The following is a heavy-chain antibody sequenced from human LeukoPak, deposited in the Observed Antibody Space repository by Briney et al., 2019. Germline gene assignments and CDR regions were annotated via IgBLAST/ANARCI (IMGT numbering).Heavy chain of an antibody. J-gene: IGHJ6*03. CDR1: GYTFTGYY. V-gene: IGHV1-2*02. D-gene: IGHD4-17*01. CDR3: ARATTVTTEGYYYYYMDV. CDR2: INPNSGGT. Sequence: ASVKVSCKASGYTFTGYYMHWVRQAPGQGLEWMGWINPNSGGTNYAQKFQGRVTMTRDTSISTAYMELSRLRSDDTAVYYCARATTVTTEGYYYYYMDVWGKGTTVTVSS.